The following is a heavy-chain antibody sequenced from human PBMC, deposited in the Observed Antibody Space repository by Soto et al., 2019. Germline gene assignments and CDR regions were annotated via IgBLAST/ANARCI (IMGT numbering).Heavy chain of an antibody. D-gene: IGHD1-26*01. Sequence: GESLKISCAASGFTFSEYYMSWIRQAPGKGLEWVSYISSSGSTIYYADSVKGRFTISRDNAKNSLYLQMNSLRAEDTAVYYCARDGVYSGSYYADYWGQGTLVTVSS. V-gene: IGHV3-11*01. CDR1: GFTFSEYY. J-gene: IGHJ4*02. CDR2: ISSSGSTI. CDR3: ARDGVYSGSYYADY.